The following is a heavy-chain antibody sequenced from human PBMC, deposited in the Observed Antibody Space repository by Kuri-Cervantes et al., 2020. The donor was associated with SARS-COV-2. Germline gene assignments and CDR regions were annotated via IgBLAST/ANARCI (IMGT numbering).Heavy chain of an antibody. J-gene: IGHJ6*02. CDR3: ASTIAVAGTANRDGMDV. V-gene: IGHV3-23*01. D-gene: IGHD6-19*01. Sequence: GGSLRLSCAASGFTFSSYSMNWVRQAPGKGLEWVSAISGSGGSTYYADSVKGRFTISRDNSKNTLYLQMNSLRAEDTAVYYCASTIAVAGTANRDGMDVWGQGTTVTVSS. CDR2: ISGSGGST. CDR1: GFTFSSYS.